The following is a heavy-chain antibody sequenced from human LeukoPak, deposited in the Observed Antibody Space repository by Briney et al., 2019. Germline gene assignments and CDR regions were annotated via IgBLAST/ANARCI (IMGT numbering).Heavy chain of an antibody. CDR1: GFTFSNYW. J-gene: IGHJ4*02. CDR3: VSGSLQSGYNFDY. V-gene: IGHV3-74*01. D-gene: IGHD3-3*01. CDR2: IKYDGSAT. Sequence: GGSLRLSCAASGFTFSNYWMHWIRQVPGKGLVWVSHIKYDGSATNYADSVKGRFTISRDNAKNTLYLQMNSLRAEDTAVYYCVSGSLQSGYNFDYWGQGALVTVS.